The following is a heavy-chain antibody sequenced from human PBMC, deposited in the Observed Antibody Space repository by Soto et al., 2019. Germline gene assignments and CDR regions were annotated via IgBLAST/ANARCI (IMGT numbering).Heavy chain of an antibody. J-gene: IGHJ4*02. CDR1: GGTFSSYS. Sequence: SVKVSCKASGGTFSSYSISWVRQAPGQGLEWMGGIIPIFGTANYAQKFQGRVTITADESTSTAYMELSSLRSEDTAVYYCARDAGSDLPLDYWGQGTLVTVSS. CDR3: ARDAGSDLPLDY. CDR2: IIPIFGTA. V-gene: IGHV1-69*13.